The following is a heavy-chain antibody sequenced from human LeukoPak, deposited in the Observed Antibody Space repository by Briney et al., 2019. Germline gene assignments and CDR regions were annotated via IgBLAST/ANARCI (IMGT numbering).Heavy chain of an antibody. Sequence: SETLSHTCAVYGGSFSGYYWSWIRQPPGKGLEWIGYIYYSGSTYYNPSLKSRVTISVDTSKNQFSLKLSSVTAADTAVYYCATGIAYCGGECYSGPLGYWGQGTLVTVSS. J-gene: IGHJ4*02. CDR3: ATGIAYCGGECYSGPLGY. CDR2: IYYSGST. V-gene: IGHV4-34*09. D-gene: IGHD2-21*01. CDR1: GGSFSGYY.